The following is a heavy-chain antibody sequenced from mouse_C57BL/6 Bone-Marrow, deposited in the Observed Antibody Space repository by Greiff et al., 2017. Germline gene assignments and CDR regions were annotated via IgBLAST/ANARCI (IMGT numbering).Heavy chain of an antibody. J-gene: IGHJ1*03. CDR3: ASGAISAVGAHWYVDV. Sequence: VQLQQPGAELVKPGASVKMSCKASGYTFTNYWITWVKQRPGQGLEWIGYINPGSGSTNYNETFKSKATLTVDTSSSTAYMQLRSLTSEDSAVYCCASGAISAVGAHWYVDVWGKGTTVTVSS. CDR1: GYTFTNYW. CDR2: INPGSGST. D-gene: IGHD1-1*01. V-gene: IGHV1-55*01.